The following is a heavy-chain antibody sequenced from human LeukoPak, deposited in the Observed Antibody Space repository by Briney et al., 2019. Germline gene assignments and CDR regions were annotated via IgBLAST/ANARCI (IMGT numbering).Heavy chain of an antibody. CDR2: IYSGGST. J-gene: IGHJ6*02. CDR3: ARDGVYCTNGVCSRNPTNYYYYYYGMDV. V-gene: IGHV3-66*01. CDR1: GFTVSSNY. D-gene: IGHD2-8*01. Sequence: TGGSLRLSCAASGFTVSSNYMSWVRQAPGKGLEWVSVIYSGGSTYYADSVKGRFTISRDNSKNTLYLQMNSLRAEDTAVYYCARDGVYCTNGVCSRNPTNYYYYYYGMDVWGQGTTVTVSS.